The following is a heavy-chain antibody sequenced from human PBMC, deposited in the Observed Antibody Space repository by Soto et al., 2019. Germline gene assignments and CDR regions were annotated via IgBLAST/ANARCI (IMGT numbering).Heavy chain of an antibody. V-gene: IGHV3-48*02. D-gene: IGHD1-26*01. CDR2: ISSSSTTI. Sequence: EVQLVESGGGLVQPGGSLRLSCAASGFTFSSYSMNWVRQAPGKGLEWVSYISSSSTTIYYADSVKGRFTISRDNAKNSLYRQMNSRRDGDTAVDYATIVGATKGVYWGQGTLVTVSS. CDR1: GFTFSSYS. CDR3: TIVGATKGVY. J-gene: IGHJ4*02.